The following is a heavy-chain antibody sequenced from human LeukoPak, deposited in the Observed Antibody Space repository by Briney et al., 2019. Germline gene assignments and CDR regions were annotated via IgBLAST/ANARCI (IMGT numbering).Heavy chain of an antibody. CDR3: ARGVAAAGTPYYYYYYMDV. J-gene: IGHJ6*03. CDR1: GDSIRSSSYH. D-gene: IGHD6-13*01. CDR2: IYYSGST. Sequence: SETLSLTCTVSGDSIRSSSYHWGWIRQPPGKGLEWIGSIYYSGSTYNNRSLKRRLTISIDTSKNQFSLRLSSVTAADTAVYYCARGVAAAGTPYYYYYYMDVWGKGTTVTVSS. V-gene: IGHV4-39*07.